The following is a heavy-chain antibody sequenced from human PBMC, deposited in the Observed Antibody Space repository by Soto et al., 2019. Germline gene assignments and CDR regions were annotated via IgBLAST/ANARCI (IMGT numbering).Heavy chain of an antibody. CDR3: VRDDDRPANGLAM. Sequence: QVQLVESGGGVVQPGRSLRLSCAASGFTFSKYGMHWVRQAPGKGLEWVAVILDDGSDQRYGDSVKGRFTISRDNSKNTLYLQINSLRVEYTAVYYCVRDDDRPANGLAMWGQGTMVNVSS. J-gene: IGHJ3*02. CDR2: ILDDGSDQ. CDR1: GFTFSKYG. D-gene: IGHD2-8*01. V-gene: IGHV3-33*05.